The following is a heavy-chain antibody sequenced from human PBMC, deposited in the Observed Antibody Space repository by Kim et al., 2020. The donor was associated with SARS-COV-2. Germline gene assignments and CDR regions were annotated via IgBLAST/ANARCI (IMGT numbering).Heavy chain of an antibody. Sequence: ASVKVSCKASGYTFTSYGISWVRQALGQGLEWMGWISAYNGNTNYAQKLQGRVTMTTDTSTSTAYMELRSLRSDDTAVYYCARGVPAGNPQSYYYYYMDVWGKGTTVTVSS. CDR3: ARGVPAGNPQSYYYYYMDV. D-gene: IGHD2-2*01. J-gene: IGHJ6*03. CDR2: ISAYNGNT. CDR1: GYTFTSYG. V-gene: IGHV1-18*01.